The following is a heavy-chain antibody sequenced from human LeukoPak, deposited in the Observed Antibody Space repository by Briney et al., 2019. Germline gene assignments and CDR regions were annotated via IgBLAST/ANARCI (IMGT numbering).Heavy chain of an antibody. V-gene: IGHV4-59*11. Sequence: SETLSLTCTVSGGSISNHYCNWIRQSPGKELEWIGYVHYSRGTNYNPSLKSRVTISLDTSKNQFFLQLSSVTAADTAVYHCASGQEWLTDHWGRGTLVAVPS. J-gene: IGHJ5*02. CDR2: VHYSRGT. CDR3: ASGQEWLTDH. CDR1: GGSISNHY. D-gene: IGHD5-12*01.